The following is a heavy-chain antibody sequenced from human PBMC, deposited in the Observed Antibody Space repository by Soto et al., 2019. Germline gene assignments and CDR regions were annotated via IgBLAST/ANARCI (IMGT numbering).Heavy chain of an antibody. CDR1: GGSISSGGYY. D-gene: IGHD5-12*01. CDR3: ARKEMATIHFDY. Sequence: KPSETLSLTCTVSGGSISSGGYYWSWIRQHPGKGLEWIGYIYYSGSTYYNPSLKSRVTISVDTSKNQFSLKLSSVTAADTAVYYCARKEMATIHFDYWGQGTLVTVSS. V-gene: IGHV4-31*03. J-gene: IGHJ4*02. CDR2: IYYSGST.